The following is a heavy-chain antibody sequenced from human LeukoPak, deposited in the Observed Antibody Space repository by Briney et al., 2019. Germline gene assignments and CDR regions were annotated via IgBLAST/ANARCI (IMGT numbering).Heavy chain of an antibody. CDR2: IKQDGSEK. D-gene: IGHD4-23*01. V-gene: IGHV3-7*01. Sequence: GGSLRLSCAASGFIFSSYWMSWVRQAPGKGLEWVANIKQDGSEKYYVDSVKGRFTISRDNAKNSLYLQMNSLRAEDTAVYYCATEPTTVVTDRTFDYWGQGTLVTVSS. CDR1: GFIFSSYW. CDR3: ATEPTTVVTDRTFDY. J-gene: IGHJ4*02.